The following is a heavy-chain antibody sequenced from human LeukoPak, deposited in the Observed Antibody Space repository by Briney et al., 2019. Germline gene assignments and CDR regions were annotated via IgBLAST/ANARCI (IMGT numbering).Heavy chain of an antibody. CDR3: ARGATYYDFWSGYYIGGFWFDP. D-gene: IGHD3-3*01. Sequence: GSLRLSCAASGFTVSSNYMSWVRQAPGKGLEWIGEINHSGSTNYNPSLKSRVTISVDTSKNQFSLKLSSVTAADTAVYYCARGATYYDFWSGYYIGGFWFDPWGQGTLVTVSS. V-gene: IGHV4-34*01. J-gene: IGHJ5*02. CDR1: GFTVSSNY. CDR2: INHSGST.